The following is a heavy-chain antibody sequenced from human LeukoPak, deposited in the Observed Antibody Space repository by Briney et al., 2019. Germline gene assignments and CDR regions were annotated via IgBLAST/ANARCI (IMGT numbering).Heavy chain of an antibody. J-gene: IGHJ4*02. CDR3: AAVDALLRGVFGDS. Sequence: GGSLRLSCAPSGVTFSNYAITWVRQAPGKGLEWVGRVKSKTDGGTTDYAAPVKGRFAISRDASKTTFYLKICGLASVVTVVYYCAAVDALLRGVFGDSWGQGSLVTVSS. V-gene: IGHV3-15*01. D-gene: IGHD3-10*01. CDR2: VKSKTDGGTT. CDR1: GVTFSNYA.